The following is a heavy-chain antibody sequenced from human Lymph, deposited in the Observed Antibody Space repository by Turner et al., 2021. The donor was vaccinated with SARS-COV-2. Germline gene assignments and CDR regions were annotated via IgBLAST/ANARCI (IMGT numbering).Heavy chain of an antibody. CDR3: ARSRDLQSMVRGVDPFDY. D-gene: IGHD3-10*01. CDR2: INPNSGGT. J-gene: IGHJ4*02. Sequence: QVQLVQSGAEVKKPGASVKVFCKASGYTFTGYYIHWVRQAPGQGLERMGWINPNSGGTNYAQRFQGRVTMTRDTSLSTAYMQLSRLRSDDTAVYYCARSRDLQSMVRGVDPFDYWGQGTLVTVSS. V-gene: IGHV1-2*02. CDR1: GYTFTGYY.